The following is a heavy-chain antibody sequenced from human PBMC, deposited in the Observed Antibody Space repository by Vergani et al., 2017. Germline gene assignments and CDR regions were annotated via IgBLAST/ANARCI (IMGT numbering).Heavy chain of an antibody. V-gene: IGHV1-46*03. CDR3: ARGYYGILTGYRY. CDR1: GYTFSNYY. D-gene: IGHD3-9*01. J-gene: IGHJ4*02. Sequence: QVQVVQSGAEVKKSGASVKVSCKTSGYTFSNYYMHWVRQAPGQGLEWMGIINPSGGHTNYEPKLQGRVTMTRDTSTSTVYMELSSLRSKDTAIYYCARGYYGILTGYRYWGQGTLVTVSA. CDR2: INPSGGHT.